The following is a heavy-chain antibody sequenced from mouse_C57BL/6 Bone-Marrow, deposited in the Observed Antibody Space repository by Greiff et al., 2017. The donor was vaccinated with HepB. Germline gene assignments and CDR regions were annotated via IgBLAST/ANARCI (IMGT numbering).Heavy chain of an antibody. V-gene: IGHV6-6*01. CDR1: GFTFSDAW. Sequence: EVQVVESGGGLVQPGGSMKLSCAASGFTFSDAWMDWVRQSPEKGLEWVAEIRNKANNHATYYAESVKGRFTISRDDSKSSVYLQMNSLRAEDTGIYYCTGTTVVATYYFDYWGQGTTLTVSS. J-gene: IGHJ2*01. D-gene: IGHD1-1*01. CDR2: IRNKANNHAT. CDR3: TGTTVVATYYFDY.